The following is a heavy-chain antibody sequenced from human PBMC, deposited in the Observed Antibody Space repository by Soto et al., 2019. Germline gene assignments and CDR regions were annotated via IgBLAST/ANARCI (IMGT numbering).Heavy chain of an antibody. CDR1: GFTFSSYA. J-gene: IGHJ4*02. Sequence: PGGSLRLSCAASGFTFSSYAMHWVRQAPGKGLEWVAVISYDGSNKYYADSVKGRFTISRDNSKNTLYLQMNSLRAEDTAVYYCARDQAGPEDYWGQATLVTVSS. D-gene: IGHD6-13*01. V-gene: IGHV3-30-3*01. CDR2: ISYDGSNK. CDR3: ARDQAGPEDY.